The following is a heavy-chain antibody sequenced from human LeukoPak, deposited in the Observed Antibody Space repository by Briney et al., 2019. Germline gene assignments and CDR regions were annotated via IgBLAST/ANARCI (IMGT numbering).Heavy chain of an antibody. CDR1: GFTFDDYA. CDR2: ISWNSGSI. J-gene: IGHJ3*01. V-gene: IGHV3-9*01. CDR3: ATDPQSSDDAFDV. Sequence: GGSPRLSCAASGFTFDDYAMHWVRQAPGKGLEWVSGISWNSGSIGYADSVKGRFTISRDNAKNSLYLQMNSLRAEDTALYYCATDPQSSDDAFDVWGQGTMVTVSS.